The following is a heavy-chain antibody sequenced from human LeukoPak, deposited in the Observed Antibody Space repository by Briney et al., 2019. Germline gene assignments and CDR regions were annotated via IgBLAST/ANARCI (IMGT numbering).Heavy chain of an antibody. CDR1: GGSISSYY. CDR3: ARDLYDILTGYSNWFDP. D-gene: IGHD3-9*01. J-gene: IGHJ5*02. Sequence: SETLSLTCTVSGGSISSYYWSWIRQPAGKGLEWIGRIYTSGSTNYNPSLKSRVTMSVDTSKNQFPLKLSSVTAADTAVYYCARDLYDILTGYSNWFDPWGQGTLVTVSS. V-gene: IGHV4-4*07. CDR2: IYTSGST.